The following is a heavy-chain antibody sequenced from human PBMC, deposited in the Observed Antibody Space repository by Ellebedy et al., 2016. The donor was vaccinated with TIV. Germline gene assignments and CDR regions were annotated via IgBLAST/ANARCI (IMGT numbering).Heavy chain of an antibody. V-gene: IGHV3-23*01. D-gene: IGHD5-12*01. J-gene: IGHJ4*02. CDR1: VFHFSCYA. Sequence: PSETLSLTCAASVFHFSCYAMSWVRQAPGKGLEWVSTISHTASRTYYANSVERRFIISRDNSKRTVYLQMNSLRAEDTAVYYCARGRGGGYDSSAPRYYFDSWGLGTLVTVSS. CDR3: ARGRGGGYDSSAPRYYFDS. CDR2: ISHTASRT.